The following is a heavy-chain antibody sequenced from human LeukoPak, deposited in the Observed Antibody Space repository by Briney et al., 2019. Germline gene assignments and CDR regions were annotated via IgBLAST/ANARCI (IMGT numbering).Heavy chain of an antibody. CDR1: GYTFTSYG. V-gene: IGHV1-3*03. CDR2: INAGNGNT. Sequence: GASVRVSCKASGYTFTSYGISWVRQAPGQGLEWMGWINAGNGNTKYSQEFQGRVTITRDTSASTAYMELSSLRSEDMAVYYCARGYNGDPFDYWGQGTLVTVSS. J-gene: IGHJ4*02. D-gene: IGHD1-14*01. CDR3: ARGYNGDPFDY.